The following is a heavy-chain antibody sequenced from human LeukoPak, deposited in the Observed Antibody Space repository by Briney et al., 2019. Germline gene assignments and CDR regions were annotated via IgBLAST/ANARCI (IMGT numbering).Heavy chain of an antibody. V-gene: IGHV3-11*06. CDR1: GITFGDYY. D-gene: IGHD3-3*01. J-gene: IGHJ4*02. CDR3: ARGGRFDFDY. CDR2: ISSSGSYT. Sequence: PGGSLRLSCAASGITFGDYYLSWIRQTPGKGLEWGSYISSSGSYTNYADSVKGRFTISRDNASNLLYLQMNSLRAEDTAVYYCARGGRFDFDYWGQGTLVTVSS.